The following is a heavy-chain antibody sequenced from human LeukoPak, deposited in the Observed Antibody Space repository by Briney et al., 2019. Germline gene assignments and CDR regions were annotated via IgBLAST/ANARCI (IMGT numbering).Heavy chain of an antibody. V-gene: IGHV1-8*01. J-gene: IGHJ6*03. CDR3: ARGSDYYGSGSPAACMDV. CDR2: MNPNSGNT. Sequence: GASVKVSCKASGYTFTSYGINWVRQATGQGLEWMGWMNPNSGNTGYAQKFQGRVTMTRNTSISTAYMELSSLRSEDTAVYYCARGSDYYGSGSPAACMDVWGKGTTVTISS. CDR1: GYTFTSYG. D-gene: IGHD3-10*01.